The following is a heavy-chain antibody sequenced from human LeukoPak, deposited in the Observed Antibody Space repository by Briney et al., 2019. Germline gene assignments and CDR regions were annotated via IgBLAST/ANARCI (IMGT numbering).Heavy chain of an antibody. Sequence: ASVKVSCKASGYTFTGYYMHWVRQAPGQGLEWMGRINPSSGGTNYAQKFQGRVTMTRDTSISTAYMELSRLRSDDTAVYYCARDDIFNWFDPWGQGTLVTVSS. D-gene: IGHD3-9*01. J-gene: IGHJ5*02. CDR1: GYTFTGYY. CDR2: INPSSGGT. V-gene: IGHV1-2*06. CDR3: ARDDIFNWFDP.